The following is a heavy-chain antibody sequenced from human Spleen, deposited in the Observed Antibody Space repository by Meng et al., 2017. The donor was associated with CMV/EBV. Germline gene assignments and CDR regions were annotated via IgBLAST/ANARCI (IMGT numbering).Heavy chain of an antibody. J-gene: IGHJ4*02. CDR2: ISSSSSYI. V-gene: IGHV3-21*04. CDR1: GFSFDDYA. CDR3: ARDNIIGYCSSTSCRDH. Sequence: GESLKISCAISGFSFDDYAMHWVRQAPGKGLEWVSSISSSSSYIYYADSVKGRFTISRDNAKNSLYLQMNSLRAEDTAVYYCARDNIIGYCSSTSCRDHWGQGTLVTVSS. D-gene: IGHD2-2*01.